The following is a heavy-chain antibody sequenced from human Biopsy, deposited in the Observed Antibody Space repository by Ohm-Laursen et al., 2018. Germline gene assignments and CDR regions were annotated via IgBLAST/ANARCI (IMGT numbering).Heavy chain of an antibody. Sequence: GTLSLTCAVYNVSFSSFYWSWIRQPPGKGLEWIGEISHTGSTNYNPPLKSRVTMSVDTSKKQLSLGLRSVTAADTAMYYCASVVLGPTNDAFDLWGQGTMVVVSS. V-gene: IGHV4-34*01. CDR2: ISHTGST. J-gene: IGHJ3*01. CDR3: ASVVLGPTNDAFDL. CDR1: NVSFSSFY. D-gene: IGHD3-22*01.